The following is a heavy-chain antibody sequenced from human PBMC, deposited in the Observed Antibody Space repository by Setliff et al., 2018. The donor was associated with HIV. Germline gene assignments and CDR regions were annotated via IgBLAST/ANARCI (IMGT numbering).Heavy chain of an antibody. CDR3: ARDGGDLWGAKWGFDI. V-gene: IGHV1-18*01. Sequence: WASVKVSCKASGYTFTSYGISWVRQAPGQGLEWMGWISAYNGNTNYAQKLQGRVTMTTDTSTSTAYMELRSLRSDDTAVYYCARDGGDLWGAKWGFDIWGQGTMVTVSS. CDR1: GYTFTSYG. CDR2: ISAYNGNT. D-gene: IGHD3-16*01. J-gene: IGHJ3*02.